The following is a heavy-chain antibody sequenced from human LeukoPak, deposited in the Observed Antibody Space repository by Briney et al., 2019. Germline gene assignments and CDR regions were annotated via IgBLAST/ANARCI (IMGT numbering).Heavy chain of an antibody. D-gene: IGHD3-9*01. CDR1: GFTSNTFN. CDR3: ARGHYDVLAASYKWTPDY. Sequence: PGGSLRLSCAASGFTSNTFNMNWLRQAPGKGLEWVSSITSGGDYTYYADSVKGRFTTSRDNAKNSLSLQLNSLRVEDTAVYYCARGHYDVLAASYKWTPDYWGQGTLVTVSS. J-gene: IGHJ4*02. V-gene: IGHV3-21*01. CDR2: ITSGGDYT.